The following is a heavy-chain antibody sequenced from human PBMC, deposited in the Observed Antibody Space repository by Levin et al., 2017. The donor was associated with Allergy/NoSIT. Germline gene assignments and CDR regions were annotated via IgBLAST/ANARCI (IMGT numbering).Heavy chain of an antibody. CDR3: AKDRGYSYGYDAFDS. V-gene: IGHV3-23*01. CDR2: ISGSGGST. Sequence: SCAASGFTFSSYAMSWVRQAPGKGLEWVSAISGSGGSTYYADSVKGRFTISRDNSKNTLYLQMNSLRAEDTAVYYCAKDRGYSYGYDAFDSWGQGTMVTVSS. D-gene: IGHD5-18*01. J-gene: IGHJ3*02. CDR1: GFTFSSYA.